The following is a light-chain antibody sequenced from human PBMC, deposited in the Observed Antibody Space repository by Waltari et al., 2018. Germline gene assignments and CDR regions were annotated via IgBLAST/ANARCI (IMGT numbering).Light chain of an antibody. CDR2: DAN. Sequence: QSALTQPPSVSGSPGQSITIPCTGTSSAVGCYYLDHWYLQHPGNVPKLIVYDANQRPSGVSSLFSGSKSGNAASLTISGLQAEDEADYYCCSYAGSSSLIFGGGTKVTVL. CDR3: CSYAGSSSLI. CDR1: SSAVGCYYL. V-gene: IGLV2-23*01. J-gene: IGLJ2*01.